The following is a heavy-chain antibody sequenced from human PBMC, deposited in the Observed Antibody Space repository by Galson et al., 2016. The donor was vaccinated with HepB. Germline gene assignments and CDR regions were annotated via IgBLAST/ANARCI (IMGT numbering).Heavy chain of an antibody. CDR1: GFTLNDHA. CDR2: ISGSSGIT. Sequence: SLRLSCAASGFTLNDHAMSWVRQATGTGLEWVSGISGSSGITFYADSVEGRFIISRDTSKNILYLHMNSLRVEDTAMYFCARSFGRTSSLFVDSWGQGTLVTASS. D-gene: IGHD3-3*01. V-gene: IGHV3-23*01. CDR3: ARSFGRTSSLFVDS. J-gene: IGHJ4*02.